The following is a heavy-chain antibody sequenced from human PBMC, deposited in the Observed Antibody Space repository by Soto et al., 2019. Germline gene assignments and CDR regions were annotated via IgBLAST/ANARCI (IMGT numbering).Heavy chain of an antibody. J-gene: IGHJ3*02. D-gene: IGHD3-22*01. CDR1: GRTFSSYA. CDR3: ASSVTYYYDSSGSPGAFDI. CDR2: IIPIFGTA. Sequence: SVKVSCKASGRTFSSYAISWVRQAPGQGPEWMGGIIPIFGTANYAQKFQGRVTITADKSTSTAYMELSSLRSEDTAVYYCASSVTYYYDSSGSPGAFDIWGQGTMVTV. V-gene: IGHV1-69*06.